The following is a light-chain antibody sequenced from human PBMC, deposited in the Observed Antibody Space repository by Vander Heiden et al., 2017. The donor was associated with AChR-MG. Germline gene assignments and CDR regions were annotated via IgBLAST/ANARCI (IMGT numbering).Light chain of an antibody. V-gene: IGKV3-15*01. J-gene: IGKJ5*01. CDR1: QNLGNI. CDR2: KAS. Sequence: IVIPHSPATLSVSPGERATLSCRASQNLGNILAWYQQKPSKAPRLLISKASTRATGIPARFSGSGSGTEFTLTISSLQSEDFAVYYCQQYNDWPRTFGQGTRLEFK. CDR3: QQYNDWPRT.